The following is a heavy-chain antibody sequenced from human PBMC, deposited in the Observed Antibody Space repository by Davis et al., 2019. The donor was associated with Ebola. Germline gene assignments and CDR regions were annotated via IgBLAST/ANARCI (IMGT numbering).Heavy chain of an antibody. V-gene: IGHV1-18*01. CDR3: ARGGFSLNYVPSALDN. D-gene: IGHD1-7*01. Sequence: ASVKVSCKASGYTFTNFGISWGRQAPGQGLEWMGWVSPSNGNTNHAQKFQGRVTMTTDTSTTTAYMELRSLESDDTALYYCARGGFSLNYVPSALDNWGQGTLIPVSS. CDR2: VSPSNGNT. J-gene: IGHJ4*02. CDR1: GYTFTNFG.